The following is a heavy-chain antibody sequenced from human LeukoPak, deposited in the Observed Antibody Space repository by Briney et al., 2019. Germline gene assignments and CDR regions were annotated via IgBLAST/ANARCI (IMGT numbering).Heavy chain of an antibody. Sequence: SETLSLTCTVAGGSLSRSCYDWGWIRQPPWKGLEWIGNFYYGGITYYNPSLKSRVTISVDTSKNQFSLNLNSVTAADTAVYFCARSVAYTSGWYIDYWGQGTLVTVSS. J-gene: IGHJ4*02. V-gene: IGHV4-39*01. CDR2: FYYGGIT. D-gene: IGHD6-19*01. CDR3: ARSVAYTSGWYIDY. CDR1: GGSLSRSCYD.